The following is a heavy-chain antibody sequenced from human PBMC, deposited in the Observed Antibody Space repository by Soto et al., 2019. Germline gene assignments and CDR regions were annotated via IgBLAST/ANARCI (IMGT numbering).Heavy chain of an antibody. J-gene: IGHJ4*02. CDR3: ARDKILHDYGGNSLDY. CDR2: IIPIFGTA. Sequence: QVQLVQSGAEVKKPGSSVKVSCKASGGTFSSYAISWVRQAPGQGLEWMGGIIPIFGTANYAQKFQGRVTIIADASTSTAYMELSSLRSEDTAVYYCARDKILHDYGGNSLDYWGQGTLVTVSS. V-gene: IGHV1-69*01. D-gene: IGHD4-17*01. CDR1: GGTFSSYA.